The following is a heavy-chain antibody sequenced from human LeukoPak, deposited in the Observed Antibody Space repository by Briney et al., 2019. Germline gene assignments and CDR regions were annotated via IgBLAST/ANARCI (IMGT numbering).Heavy chain of an antibody. CDR2: IYYSGST. CDR3: ARSTLAEGVMITFGGVIGPFDY. D-gene: IGHD3-16*02. Sequence: TSETLSLTCTVSGGSISSYYWSWIRQPPGKGLEWIGYIYYSGSTNYNPSLKSRVTISVDTSKNQFSLKLSSVTAADTAVYYCARSTLAEGVMITFGGVIGPFDYWGQGTLVTVSS. V-gene: IGHV4-59*08. CDR1: GGSISSYY. J-gene: IGHJ4*02.